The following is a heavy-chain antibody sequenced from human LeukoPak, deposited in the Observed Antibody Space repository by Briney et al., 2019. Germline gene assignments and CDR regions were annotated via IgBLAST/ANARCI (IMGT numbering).Heavy chain of an antibody. CDR3: ARDLRLADYYDSDAFDI. Sequence: PGGSLRLSCAASGFTFSSYSMNWVRQAPGKGLEWVSSISSSSSYIYYADSVKGRFTISRDNAKNSLYLQMNSLRAEDTAVYYCARDLRLADYYDSDAFDIWGQGTMVTVSS. D-gene: IGHD3-22*01. J-gene: IGHJ3*02. V-gene: IGHV3-21*04. CDR2: ISSSSSYI. CDR1: GFTFSSYS.